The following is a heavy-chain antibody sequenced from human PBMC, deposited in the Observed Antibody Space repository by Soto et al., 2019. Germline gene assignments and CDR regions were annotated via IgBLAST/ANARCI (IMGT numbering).Heavy chain of an antibody. J-gene: IGHJ4*02. CDR1: GYTFTSYD. Sequence: GXSVKDSCKASGYTFTSYDMHWGRQAPGQGLEWMGIINPSGGSTSYAQKFQGRVTMTRDTSTSTVYMELSSLRSEDTAVYYCAREKANYFDYWGQGTMVTVSS. CDR3: AREKANYFDY. V-gene: IGHV1-46*01. CDR2: INPSGGST.